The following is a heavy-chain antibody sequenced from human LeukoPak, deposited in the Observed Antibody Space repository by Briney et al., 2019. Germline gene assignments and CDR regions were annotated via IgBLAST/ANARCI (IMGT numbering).Heavy chain of an antibody. D-gene: IGHD4-17*01. CDR1: GYTFQNFG. Sequence: ASVKVSCKTSGYTFQNFGISWVRQAPGQGLEWMGWISGNNGNTNYAQNFQGRVTTTTDTSTSTAYMELRSLRSDDTAVYYCARDGLTTVTTPIDYWGQGTLVTVSS. J-gene: IGHJ4*02. V-gene: IGHV1-18*01. CDR3: ARDGLTTVTTPIDY. CDR2: ISGNNGNT.